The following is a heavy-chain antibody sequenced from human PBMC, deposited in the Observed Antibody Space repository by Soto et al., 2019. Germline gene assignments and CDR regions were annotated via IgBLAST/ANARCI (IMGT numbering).Heavy chain of an antibody. V-gene: IGHV3-15*07. CDR3: TTSLGHFWSGYTWGNWFDP. CDR2: IKSKTDGGTT. D-gene: IGHD3-3*02. Sequence: GSLRLSCAASGFTFSNAWMNWVRQAPGKGLEWVGRIKSKTDGGTTDYAAPVKGRFTISRDDSKNTLYLQMNSLKTEDTAVYYCTTSLGHFWSGYTWGNWFDPWGQGTLVTVSS. CDR1: GFTFSNAW. J-gene: IGHJ5*02.